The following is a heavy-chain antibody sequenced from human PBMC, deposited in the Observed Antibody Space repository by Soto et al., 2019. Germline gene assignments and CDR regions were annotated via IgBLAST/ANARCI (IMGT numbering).Heavy chain of an antibody. CDR2: IYYSGST. Sequence: SETLPLTCTVSGGSISSYYWSWIRQPPGKGLEWIGYIYYSGSTNYNPSLKSRVTISVDTSKNQFSLKLSSVTAADTAVYYCARGQQWLANWFDPWGQGTLVTVSS. D-gene: IGHD6-19*01. CDR3: ARGQQWLANWFDP. CDR1: GGSISSYY. V-gene: IGHV4-59*01. J-gene: IGHJ5*02.